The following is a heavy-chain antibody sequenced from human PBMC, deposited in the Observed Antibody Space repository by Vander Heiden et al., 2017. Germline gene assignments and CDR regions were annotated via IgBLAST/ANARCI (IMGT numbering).Heavy chain of an antibody. V-gene: IGHV3-30-3*01. D-gene: IGHD5-18*01. CDR2: ISYDGSNK. J-gene: IGHJ4*02. CDR3: ARNVDTAMDLDY. Sequence: QVQLVESGGGVVQPGRSLRLSCAASGFTFSSYAMHWVRQAPGKGLEWVAVISYDGSNKYYADSVKGRFTISRDNSKNTLYLKMKSMRAEDTAVYYCARNVDTAMDLDYWGQGTLVTVSS. CDR1: GFTFSSYA.